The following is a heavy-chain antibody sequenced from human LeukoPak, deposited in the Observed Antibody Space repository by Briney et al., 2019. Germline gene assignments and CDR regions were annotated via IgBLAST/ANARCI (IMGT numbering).Heavy chain of an antibody. CDR2: ISGSGGST. V-gene: IGHV3-23*01. CDR3: AKDTSYYYGSGSLYFDH. CDR1: GFTFSSYA. D-gene: IGHD3-10*01. J-gene: IGHJ4*02. Sequence: SGGSLRLSCAASGFTFSSYAMSWVRQAPGKGLEWVSAISGSGGSTYYADSVKGRFTISRDNSKNTLYLQMNSLRAEDTAVYYCAKDTSYYYGSGSLYFDHWRQGTLVSVSS.